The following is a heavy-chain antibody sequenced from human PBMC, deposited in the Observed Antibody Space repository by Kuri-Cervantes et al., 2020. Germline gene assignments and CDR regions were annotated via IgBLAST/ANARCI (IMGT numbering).Heavy chain of an antibody. D-gene: IGHD3-9*01. CDR1: GFTFSSYA. V-gene: IGHV3-23*01. Sequence: GGSLRLSCAASGFTFSSYAMSWVRQAPGKGLEWVSAISGSGGSTYYADSVKGRFTISRDNSKNTLYLQMNSLRAEDTAVYYCAKAVYDILTGRTYYFDYWGQGTLVTVSS. CDR3: AKAVYDILTGRTYYFDY. CDR2: ISGSGGST. J-gene: IGHJ4*02.